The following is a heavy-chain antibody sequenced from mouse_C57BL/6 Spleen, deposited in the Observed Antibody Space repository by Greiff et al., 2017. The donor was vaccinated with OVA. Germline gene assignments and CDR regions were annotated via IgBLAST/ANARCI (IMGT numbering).Heavy chain of an antibody. J-gene: IGHJ4*01. CDR1: GFTFSDYG. Sequence: EVKVVESGGGLVKPGGSLKLSCAASGFTFSDYGMHWVRQAPEKGLEWVAYISSGSSTIYYADTVKGRFTISRDNAKNTLFLQMTSLRSEDTAMYYCARRLWLDYYAMDYWGQGTSVTVSS. CDR3: ARRLWLDYYAMDY. D-gene: IGHD2-2*01. CDR2: ISSGSSTI. V-gene: IGHV5-17*01.